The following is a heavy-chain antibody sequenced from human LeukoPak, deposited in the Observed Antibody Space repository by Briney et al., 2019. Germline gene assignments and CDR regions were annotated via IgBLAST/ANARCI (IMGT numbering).Heavy chain of an antibody. J-gene: IGHJ5*02. CDR2: INHSGST. CDR1: GGSFSGYY. D-gene: IGHD3-22*01. V-gene: IGHV4-34*01. Sequence: SETLSLTCAVYGGSFSGYYWSWIRQPPGKGLEWIGEINHSGSTNYNPSLKSRVTISVDTSKNQFSLKLSSVTAADTAVYYCTVYYYDSSFFDPWGQGTLVTVSS. CDR3: TVYYYDSSFFDP.